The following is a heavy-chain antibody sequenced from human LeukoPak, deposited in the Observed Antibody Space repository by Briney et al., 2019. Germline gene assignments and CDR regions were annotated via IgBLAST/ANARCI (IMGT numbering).Heavy chain of an antibody. CDR1: GFTFDDYA. Sequence: GGSLRLSCAASGFTFDDYAMHWVRQAPGKGLEWVSGISWNSGSIGYADSVKGQFTISRDNAKNSLYLQMNSLRAEDMALYYCAKDSGSYGFDYWGQGTLVTVSS. CDR2: ISWNSGSI. CDR3: AKDSGSYGFDY. J-gene: IGHJ4*02. V-gene: IGHV3-9*03. D-gene: IGHD1-26*01.